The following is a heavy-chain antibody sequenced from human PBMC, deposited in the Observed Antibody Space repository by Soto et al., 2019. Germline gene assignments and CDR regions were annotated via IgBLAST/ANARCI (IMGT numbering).Heavy chain of an antibody. CDR2: MWYDGSNK. CDR1: GFTFSSYG. V-gene: IGHV3-33*01. Sequence: PGGSLRLSCAASGFTFSSYGLHWVRQAPGKGLEWVAVMWYDGSNKYYADSVKGRFTISRDNSKNTLYLQMNSLRAEDTAVYYCARRVATAGDNWFDTWGQGTLVTVSS. CDR3: ARRVATAGDNWFDT. J-gene: IGHJ5*02. D-gene: IGHD6-13*01.